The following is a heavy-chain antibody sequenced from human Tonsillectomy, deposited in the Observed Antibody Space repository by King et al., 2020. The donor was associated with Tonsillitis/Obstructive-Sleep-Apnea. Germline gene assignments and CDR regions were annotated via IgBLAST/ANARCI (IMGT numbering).Heavy chain of an antibody. Sequence: QVQLVESGAEVKKPGASVKVSCKASGYTFTNYYINWVRQAPGQGLEWMGVINPSGGSTIYAQKFQGRVTMTRDTSTSTAYMELSSLRSEDTAVYYCARDNSSTTVTRVGFDPWGQGTLVTVSS. CDR2: INPSGGST. CDR1: GYTFTNYY. V-gene: IGHV1-46*01. CDR3: ARDNSSTTVTRVGFDP. D-gene: IGHD4-17*01. J-gene: IGHJ5*02.